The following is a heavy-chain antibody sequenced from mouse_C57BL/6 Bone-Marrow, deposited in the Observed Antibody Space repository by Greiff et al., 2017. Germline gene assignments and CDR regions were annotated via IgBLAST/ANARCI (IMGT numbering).Heavy chain of an antibody. Sequence: QVQLQQSGPGLVQPSQSLSITCTVSGFSLTSYSVHWVRQSPGKGLEWLGVIWSGGSTDYNAAFISRLSISKDNSKSQVFFKMNSLQADDTAIYYCARPITTVVESLYYYAMDYWGQGTSVTVSS. V-gene: IGHV2-2*01. CDR2: IWSGGST. J-gene: IGHJ4*01. CDR3: ARPITTVVESLYYYAMDY. CDR1: GFSLTSYS. D-gene: IGHD1-1*01.